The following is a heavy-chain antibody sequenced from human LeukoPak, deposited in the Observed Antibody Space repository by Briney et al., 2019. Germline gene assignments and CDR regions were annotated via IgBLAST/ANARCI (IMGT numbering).Heavy chain of an antibody. Sequence: PGGTLRLSCAASRFIFSSYGMSWVRQAPGKGLEWVSGINWNGGSTGYADSVKGRFTISRDNAKNSLYLQMNSLRAEDTALYYCARENMADILTGYADYWGQGTLVTVSS. CDR3: ARENMADILTGYADY. CDR1: RFIFSSYG. CDR2: INWNGGST. V-gene: IGHV3-20*04. J-gene: IGHJ4*02. D-gene: IGHD3-9*01.